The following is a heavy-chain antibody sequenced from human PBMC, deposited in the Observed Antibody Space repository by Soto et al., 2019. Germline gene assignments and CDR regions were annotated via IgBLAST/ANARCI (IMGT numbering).Heavy chain of an antibody. CDR3: ARGTGTAAAYYYYYMVV. CDR2: INTSGGST. V-gene: IGHV1-46*03. CDR1: GYTFTSYY. D-gene: IGHD6-13*01. Sequence: QVQRVQSGAEVEKPGASVKVSCKASGYTFTSYYSHWVRQAPGKGLEWMGMINTSGGSTDYAQKFQGRVTMTRDTSTSTVYMALSSLRSEDTAVYYCARGTGTAAAYYYYYMVVWGQGTTVTVSS. J-gene: IGHJ6*03.